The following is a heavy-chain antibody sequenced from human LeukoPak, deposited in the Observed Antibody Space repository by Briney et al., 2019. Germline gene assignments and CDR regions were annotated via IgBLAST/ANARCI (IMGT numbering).Heavy chain of an antibody. J-gene: IGHJ4*02. CDR1: GFTFSSYG. Sequence: PGGSLRLSCAASGFTFSSYGMHWVRQAPGKGLEWVAVIWYDGSNKYYADSVKGRFTISGDNSKNTLYLQMNSLRAEDTAVYYCARDRRSYGSGSYYPFYFDYWGQGTLVTVSS. D-gene: IGHD3-10*01. V-gene: IGHV3-33*01. CDR3: ARDRRSYGSGSYYPFYFDY. CDR2: IWYDGSNK.